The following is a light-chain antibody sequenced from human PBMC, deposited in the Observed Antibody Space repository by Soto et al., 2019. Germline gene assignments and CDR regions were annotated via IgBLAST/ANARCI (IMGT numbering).Light chain of an antibody. CDR3: NSYASSRTPV. CDR2: EVS. J-gene: IGLJ3*02. CDR1: SSDIGGYDY. Sequence: QSALTQPASVSGSPGQSITISCTGTSSDIGGYDYVSWYQHHPGTAPQLMIYEVSNRPSGVSNRFSGSKSGNTASLTISGLQAEDEAFYYCNSYASSRTPVFGGGTQLTVL. V-gene: IGLV2-14*01.